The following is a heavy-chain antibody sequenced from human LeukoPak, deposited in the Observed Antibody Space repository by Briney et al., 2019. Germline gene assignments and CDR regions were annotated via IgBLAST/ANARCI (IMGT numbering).Heavy chain of an antibody. V-gene: IGHV1-46*01. Sequence: ASVKVSCKASGYTFTSYYMHWVRQAPGQGLEWMGIINPSGGSTSYAQKFQGRVTMTEDTSTDTAYMELSSLRSEDTAVYYCARGPYYDSSGYYYLDAFDIWGQGTMVTVSS. CDR3: ARGPYYDSSGYYYLDAFDI. J-gene: IGHJ3*02. CDR1: GYTFTSYY. CDR2: INPSGGST. D-gene: IGHD3-22*01.